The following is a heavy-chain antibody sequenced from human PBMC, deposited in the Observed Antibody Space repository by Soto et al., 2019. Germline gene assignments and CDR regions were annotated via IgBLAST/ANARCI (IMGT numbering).Heavy chain of an antibody. CDR3: ARDILLWFGELPPRAHDAFDI. J-gene: IGHJ3*02. CDR2: FDYSGST. D-gene: IGHD3-10*01. CDR1: GGSISSGGYF. V-gene: IGHV4-31*03. Sequence: QVQLQESGPGLVKPSQTLSLTCTVSGGSISSGGYFWSWIRQHPGKGLEWIGDFDYSGSTYSNPSLKSRVTISVDTSKNQFSLKLSSVTAADTAVYYCARDILLWFGELPPRAHDAFDIWGQGTMVTVSS.